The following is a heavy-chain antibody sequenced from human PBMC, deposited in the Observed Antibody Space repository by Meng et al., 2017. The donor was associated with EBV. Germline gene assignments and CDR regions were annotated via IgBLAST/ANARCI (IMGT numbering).Heavy chain of an antibody. D-gene: IGHD4-17*01. Sequence: VPRQESGRGLVTPAETLSLTCTVSGGSVSSGIYYWSWIRQPPGKGLEWIGYIYYSGSTNYNPSLKSRVTISVDTSKNQFSLKLSSVTAADTAVYYCARGRYYGDYFWFDPWGQGTLVTVSS. J-gene: IGHJ5*02. CDR3: ARGRYYGDYFWFDP. V-gene: IGHV4-61*01. CDR1: GGSVSSGIYY. CDR2: IYYSGST.